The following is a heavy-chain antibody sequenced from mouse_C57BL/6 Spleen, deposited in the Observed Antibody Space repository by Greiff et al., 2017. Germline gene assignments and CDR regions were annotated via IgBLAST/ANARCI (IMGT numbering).Heavy chain of an antibody. J-gene: IGHJ2*02. CDR3: SSSAIGSSPYFDY. CDR2: INPSAGGT. V-gene: IGHV1-42*01. D-gene: IGHD1-1*01. Sequence: EVQLQQPGPELVKPGASVKISCKASGYSFTGYYMNWVKQSPGKSLEWIGGINPSAGGTNYNQKFKAKATLTVDKSSSTAYMQLKSLTSENSAVYYFSSSAIGSSPYFDYWGQGTSLTVSS. CDR1: GYSFTGYY.